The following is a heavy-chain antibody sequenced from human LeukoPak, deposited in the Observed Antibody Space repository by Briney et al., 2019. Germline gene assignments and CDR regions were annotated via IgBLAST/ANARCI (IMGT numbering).Heavy chain of an antibody. CDR2: MYHTGST. J-gene: IGHJ6*03. V-gene: IGHV4-38-2*02. CDR3: ARVDYSINYYMDV. Sequence: SETLSLTCTVSGYSMSSGYYWGWIRQPPERGLEWIGSMYHTGSTYYNPSLKSRVTISVDTSKNQFSLKLSSVTAADTAVYYCARVDYSINYYMDVWGKGTTVTVSS. D-gene: IGHD4-11*01. CDR1: GYSMSSGYY.